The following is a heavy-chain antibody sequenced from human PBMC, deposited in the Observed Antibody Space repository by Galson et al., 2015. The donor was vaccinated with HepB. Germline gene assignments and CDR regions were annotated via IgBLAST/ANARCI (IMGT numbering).Heavy chain of an antibody. CDR2: INPDGCTS. J-gene: IGHJ1*01. D-gene: IGHD1/OR15-1a*01. CDR1: GFSLTNHF. Sequence: SLRLSCAASGFSLTNHFMHWVRHVPGKGLVWVSRINPDGCTSNYADSVKGRFDISRDSAKNTLYLQMNSLRDEDTAVYYCVRGTPRGTTVKGYFQHWGQGTLVTVSP. V-gene: IGHV3-74*01. CDR3: VRGTPRGTTVKGYFQH.